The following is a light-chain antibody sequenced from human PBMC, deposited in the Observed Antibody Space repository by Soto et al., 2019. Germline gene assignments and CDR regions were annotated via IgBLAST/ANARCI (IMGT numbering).Light chain of an antibody. V-gene: IGKV3-11*01. J-gene: IGKJ4*01. CDR1: RAVFNF. CDR3: QQHSNWPPLT. CDR2: DAS. Sequence: EVVLTQSPATLSVSPGERVTLSCRASRAVFNFLAWFQQKPGQAPRLLIYDASNRATGIPARFSGSGSGTDFTLTISSLEPEDVAVYYCQQHSNWPPLTFGGGTKVEIK.